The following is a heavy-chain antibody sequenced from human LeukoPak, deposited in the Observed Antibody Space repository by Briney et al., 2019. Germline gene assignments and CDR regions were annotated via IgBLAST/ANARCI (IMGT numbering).Heavy chain of an antibody. CDR1: GGTFSSYA. CDR3: ARNYDILTGYHLGYYMDV. J-gene: IGHJ6*03. D-gene: IGHD3-9*01. CDR2: IIPIFGTA. V-gene: IGHV1-69*05. Sequence: SVKVSCKASGGTFSSYAISWVRHAPGQGLEWMGRIIPIFGTANYAQKFQGRVTITTDESTSTAYMELSSLRSEDTAVYYCARNYDILTGYHLGYYMDVWGKGTTVTVSS.